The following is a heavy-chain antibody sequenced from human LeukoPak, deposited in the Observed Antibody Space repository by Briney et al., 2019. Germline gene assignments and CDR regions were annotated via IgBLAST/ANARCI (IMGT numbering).Heavy chain of an antibody. CDR3: ARDGAVAGFNI. CDR2: ISSSSTYI. V-gene: IGHV3-21*01. J-gene: IGHJ3*02. D-gene: IGHD6-19*01. CDR1: GFTFSSYA. Sequence: GGSLRLSCAASGFTFSSYAMSWVRQAPGKGLEWVSSISSSSTYIYYADSVKGRFTISRDNAKNSLYLQMNSLRAEDTAVYYCARDGAVAGFNIWGQGTMVTVSS.